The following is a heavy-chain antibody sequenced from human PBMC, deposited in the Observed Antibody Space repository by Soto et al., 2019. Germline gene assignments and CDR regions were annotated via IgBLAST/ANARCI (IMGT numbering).Heavy chain of an antibody. CDR2: INPNSGGT. Sequence: ASVKVSCKASGYTFTGYYIHWVRQAPGQGLEWMGWINPNSGGTNYPQKFQGRVTMTRDTSISTAYMELSSLRSDDAAIYYCAKDWRYSNYGGYAVDVWGRGTTVTVSS. D-gene: IGHD4-4*01. V-gene: IGHV1-2*02. J-gene: IGHJ6*02. CDR3: AKDWRYSNYGGYAVDV. CDR1: GYTFTGYY.